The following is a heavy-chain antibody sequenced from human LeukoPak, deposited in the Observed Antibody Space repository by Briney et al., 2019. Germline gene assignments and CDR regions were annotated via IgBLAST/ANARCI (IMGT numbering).Heavy chain of an antibody. J-gene: IGHJ4*02. CDR2: ISSSSSYI. CDR3: ARDLESYYGSGSYYTPIFDY. Sequence: GGSLRLSCAASGFTFSSYSMNWVRQAPGKGLGWVSSISSSSSYIYYADSVKGRFTISRDNAKNSLYLQMNSLRAEDTAVYYCARDLESYYGSGSYYTPIFDYWGQGTLVTVSS. V-gene: IGHV3-21*01. CDR1: GFTFSSYS. D-gene: IGHD3-10*01.